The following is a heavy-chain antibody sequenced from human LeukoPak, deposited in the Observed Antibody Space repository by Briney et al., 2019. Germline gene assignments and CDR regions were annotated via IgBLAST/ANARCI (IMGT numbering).Heavy chain of an antibody. J-gene: IGHJ4*02. D-gene: IGHD6-19*01. V-gene: IGHV3-7*03. CDR1: GFTFSSYW. Sequence: GGSLRLSCAASGFTFSSYWMTWVRQAPGKGLEWVADIKQDGSDKYYAGSVKGRFTISRDNAKNSLYLQMNSLRAEDTAVYFCARYNSAWKTDDYWGQGTLVTVSS. CDR3: ARYNSAWKTDDY. CDR2: IKQDGSDK.